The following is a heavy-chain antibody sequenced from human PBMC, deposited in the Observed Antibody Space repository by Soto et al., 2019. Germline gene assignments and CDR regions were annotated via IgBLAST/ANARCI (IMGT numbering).Heavy chain of an antibody. CDR3: ARYKRYGDYGLDY. CDR2: IWYDGSNK. D-gene: IGHD4-17*01. J-gene: IGHJ4*02. CDR1: GFTFSSYG. Sequence: QVQLVESGGGVVQPGRSLRLSCAASGFTFSSYGMHWVRQAPGKGLEWVAVIWYDGSNKYYADSVKGRFTISRDNSNNTLYLKMNSLRAEDTAVYYCARYKRYGDYGLDYWGQGTLVTVSS. V-gene: IGHV3-33*01.